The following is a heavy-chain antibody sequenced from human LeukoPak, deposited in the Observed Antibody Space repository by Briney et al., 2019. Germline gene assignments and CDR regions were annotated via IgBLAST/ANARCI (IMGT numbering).Heavy chain of an antibody. Sequence: SETLSLTCTVSGGSISRYYWSWIRQPPGKGLEWVGYIYYSGSTNYNPSLKSRVTISVDTSKNQFFLKLSSVTAADTAVYYCAGGRDYYDSSDYLDYWGQGTLVTVSS. J-gene: IGHJ4*02. D-gene: IGHD3-22*01. CDR2: IYYSGST. CDR3: AGGRDYYDSSDYLDY. CDR1: GGSISRYY. V-gene: IGHV4-59*01.